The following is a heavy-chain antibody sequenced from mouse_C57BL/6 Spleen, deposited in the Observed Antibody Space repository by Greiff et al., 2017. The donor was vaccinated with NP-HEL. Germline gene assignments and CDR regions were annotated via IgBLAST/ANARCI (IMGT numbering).Heavy chain of an antibody. V-gene: IGHV3-6*01. CDR1: GYSITSGYY. Sequence: ESGPGLVKPSQSLSLTCSVTGYSITSGYYWNWIRQFPGNKLEWMGYISYDGSNNYNPSLKNRISITRDTSKNQFFLKLNSVTTEDTATYYCARGDYSYYVDYWGQGTTLTVSS. J-gene: IGHJ2*01. D-gene: IGHD1-1*01. CDR3: ARGDYSYYVDY. CDR2: ISYDGSN.